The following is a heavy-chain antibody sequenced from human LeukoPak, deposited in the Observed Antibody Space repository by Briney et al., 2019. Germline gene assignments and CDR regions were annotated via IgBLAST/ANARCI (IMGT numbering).Heavy chain of an antibody. CDR3: ARVPDLTYGSMISGY. V-gene: IGHV4-34*01. CDR2: INHSGST. D-gene: IGHD3-22*01. Sequence: SETLSLTCAVYGGSFSGYYWSWIRQPPGKGLEWIGEINHSGSTNYNPSLKSRVTISVDTSKNQFSLKLSSVTAADTAVYYCARVPDLTYGSMISGYWGQGTLVTVSS. J-gene: IGHJ4*02. CDR1: GGSFSGYY.